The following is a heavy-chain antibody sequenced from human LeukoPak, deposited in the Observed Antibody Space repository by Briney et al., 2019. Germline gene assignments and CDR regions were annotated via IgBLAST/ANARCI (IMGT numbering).Heavy chain of an antibody. CDR2: FDPEDGET. Sequence: GASVKVSCKVSGYTFTELSMHWVRQAPGKGLEWMGGFDPEDGETIYAQKFQGRVTMTEDTSTDTAYMELSSLRSEDTAVYYCATIPGIAVAGVMDVWGKGTTVTVSS. CDR1: GYTFTELS. J-gene: IGHJ6*04. D-gene: IGHD6-19*01. CDR3: ATIPGIAVAGVMDV. V-gene: IGHV1-24*01.